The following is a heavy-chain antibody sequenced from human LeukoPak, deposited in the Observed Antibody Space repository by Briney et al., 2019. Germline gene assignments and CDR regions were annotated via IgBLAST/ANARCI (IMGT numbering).Heavy chain of an antibody. CDR2: IYTSGST. Sequence: PSETLSLTCTVSGGSISSYYWSWIRQPAGKGLEWIGRIYTSGSTSYNPSLKSRVTISVDTSKNQFFLKLSSVTAADTAVYYCARAGGSAYSSGWYGSSAFDIWGQGTMVTVSS. CDR3: ARAGGSAYSSGWYGSSAFDI. CDR1: GGSISSYY. D-gene: IGHD6-19*01. V-gene: IGHV4-4*07. J-gene: IGHJ3*02.